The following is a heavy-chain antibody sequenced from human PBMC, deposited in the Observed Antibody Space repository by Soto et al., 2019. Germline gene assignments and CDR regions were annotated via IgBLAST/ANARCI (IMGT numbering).Heavy chain of an antibody. V-gene: IGHV3-23*01. Sequence: GGSLRLSCAASGFIFRNYVMNWVRQAPGKGLEWVSGITGSGDTTYYADSVKGRFTISRDNSKSTLYLQMNSLRAEDTAVYYCAKVPLCPRYFDYWGQGSLVTVSS. CDR1: GFIFRNYV. CDR2: ITGSGDTT. J-gene: IGHJ4*02. CDR3: AKVPLCPRYFDY.